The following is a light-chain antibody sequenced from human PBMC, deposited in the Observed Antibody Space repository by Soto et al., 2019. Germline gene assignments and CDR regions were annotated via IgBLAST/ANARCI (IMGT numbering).Light chain of an antibody. CDR3: HQANSFPLT. V-gene: IGKV1-12*01. J-gene: IGKJ4*01. Sequence: DIQMTQSPSSVSASVGDRVTITCRASQGISSSLAWYQHKPGKAPNLLIYAASSLQSGVPSRFSGSGSGTDFTLTISSLQHEDFATYYCHQANSFPLTFGGGTKVEIK. CDR1: QGISSS. CDR2: AAS.